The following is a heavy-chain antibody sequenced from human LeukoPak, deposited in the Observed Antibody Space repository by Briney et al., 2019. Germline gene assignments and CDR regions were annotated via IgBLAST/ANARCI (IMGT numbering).Heavy chain of an antibody. CDR3: AKARRIADYFDY. CDR2: IRSTGSYI. Sequence: PGGSLRLSCTASGFSFSGYNMKWVRQAPEKGLEWVSSIRSTGSYIHYADSVKGRFTISRDNSKNTLYLQMNSLRAEDTAVYYCAKARRIADYFDYWGQGTLVTVPS. V-gene: IGHV3-21*04. D-gene: IGHD6-6*01. CDR1: GFSFSGYN. J-gene: IGHJ4*02.